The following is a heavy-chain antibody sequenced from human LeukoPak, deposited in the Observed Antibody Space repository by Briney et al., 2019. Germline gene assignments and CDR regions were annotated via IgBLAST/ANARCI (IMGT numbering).Heavy chain of an antibody. CDR3: AREGSGYYNPIDY. CDR1: GGSFSGYY. D-gene: IGHD3-22*01. V-gene: IGHV4-30-4*02. J-gene: IGHJ4*02. CDR2: IYYSGST. Sequence: PSETLSLTCAVYGGSFSGYYWSWIRQPPGKGLEWIGYIYYSGSTYYNPSLKSRVTISVDTSKNQFSLKLSSVTAADTAVYYCAREGSGYYNPIDYWGQGTLVTVSS.